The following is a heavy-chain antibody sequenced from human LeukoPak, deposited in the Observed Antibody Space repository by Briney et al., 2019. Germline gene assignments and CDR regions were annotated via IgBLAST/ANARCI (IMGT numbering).Heavy chain of an antibody. J-gene: IGHJ3*02. D-gene: IGHD2-15*01. CDR3: TRDLYPDAFDI. Sequence: PGRSLRLSCTASGFTFGDYAMSWFRQAPGKGLEWVGFIRSKAYGGTTEYAASVKGRFTISRDDPKSIAYLQMNSLKTEDTAVYYCTRDLYPDAFDIWGQGTMVTVSS. V-gene: IGHV3-49*03. CDR1: GFTFGDYA. CDR2: IRSKAYGGTT.